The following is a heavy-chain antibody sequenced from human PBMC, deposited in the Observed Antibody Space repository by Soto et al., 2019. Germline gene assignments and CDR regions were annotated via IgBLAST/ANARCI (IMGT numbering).Heavy chain of an antibody. V-gene: IGHV4-34*01. CDR3: ARVSGIYYYGMDV. J-gene: IGHJ6*02. D-gene: IGHD3-10*01. CDR1: DGPFSGYY. Sequence: PSETLSLTCAVYDGPFSGYYWSWIRQPPGKGLEWIGEINHSGSTNYNPSLKSRVTISVDTSKNQFSLKLSSVTAADTAVYYCARVSGIYYYGMDVWGQGTTVPVSS. CDR2: INHSGST.